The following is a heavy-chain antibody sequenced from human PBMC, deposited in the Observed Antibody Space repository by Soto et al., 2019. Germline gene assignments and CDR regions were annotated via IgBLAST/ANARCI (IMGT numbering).Heavy chain of an antibody. J-gene: IGHJ4*02. D-gene: IGHD5-12*01. CDR1: GGSFTFSGYY. Sequence: TSETLSLTCTVYGGSFTFSGYYCSWIRQPPGKGLEWSGEINHSGTTNYNPSLESRVTISLETSKNQFSLDLTSVTAADTAVYYCVRGRILRLRFGDFDSWGQGTLVT. CDR3: VRGRILRLRFGDFDS. CDR2: INHSGTT. V-gene: IGHV4-34*01.